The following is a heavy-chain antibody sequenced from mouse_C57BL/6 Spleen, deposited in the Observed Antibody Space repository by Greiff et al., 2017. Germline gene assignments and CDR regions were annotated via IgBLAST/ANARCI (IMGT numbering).Heavy chain of an antibody. CDR2: IYPGDGDT. Sequence: QVQLQQSGAELVKPGASVKISCKASGYAFSSYWMNWVKQRPGKGLEWIGQIYPGDGDTNYNGKFKGKATLTASKSSSTAFMQLSSLTSEYSAVYFCASGRPTVVADAMAYWGQGTSVTVS. J-gene: IGHJ4*01. CDR3: ASGRPTVVADAMAY. D-gene: IGHD1-1*01. CDR1: GYAFSSYW. V-gene: IGHV1-80*01.